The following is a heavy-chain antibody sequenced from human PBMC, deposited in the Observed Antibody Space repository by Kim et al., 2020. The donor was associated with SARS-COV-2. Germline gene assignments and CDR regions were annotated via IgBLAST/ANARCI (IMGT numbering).Heavy chain of an antibody. CDR3: AREFPAGSGSSPFDY. Sequence: DSVKGRFTISRDNAKNSLYLQMNSLRAEDTAVYYCAREFPAGSGSSPFDYWGQGTLVTVSS. V-gene: IGHV3-48*03. D-gene: IGHD1-26*01. J-gene: IGHJ4*02.